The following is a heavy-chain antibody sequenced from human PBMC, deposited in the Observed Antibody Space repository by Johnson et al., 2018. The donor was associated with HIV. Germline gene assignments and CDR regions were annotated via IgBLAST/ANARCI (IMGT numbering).Heavy chain of an antibody. CDR3: AREGAWEVRPGAFDI. CDR1: GFSFGDYA. Sequence: VQLVESGGGVVRPGGSLRLSCVASGFSFGDYAMSWVRQAPGKGLEWVSAISGSGGSTYYADSVKCRFTISRDNSKNTLYLQMNSLRAEDTAVYHCAREGAWEVRPGAFDIWGQGTTVTVSS. D-gene: IGHD1-26*01. J-gene: IGHJ3*02. CDR2: ISGSGGST. V-gene: IGHV3-23*04.